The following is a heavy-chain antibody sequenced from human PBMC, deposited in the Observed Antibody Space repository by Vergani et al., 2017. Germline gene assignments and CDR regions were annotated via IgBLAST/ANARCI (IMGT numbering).Heavy chain of an antibody. Sequence: EVELVQSGPEMRKPGESLKISCKGSEYSFGTYWIGWLRQMPGKGLVWMGIIYPADSDTRYSPSFQGQVTISADKSISTAFLQWDSLKASDTALYYCARHTTYTDSWGQGTLVTVSS. CDR3: ARHTTYTDS. CDR1: EYSFGTYW. D-gene: IGHD1-1*01. J-gene: IGHJ4*02. V-gene: IGHV5-51*01. CDR2: IYPADSDT.